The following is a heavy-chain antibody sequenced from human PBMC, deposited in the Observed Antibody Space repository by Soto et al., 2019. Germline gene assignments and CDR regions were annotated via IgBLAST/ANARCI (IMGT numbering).Heavy chain of an antibody. Sequence: EVQLVESGGGLIQPGGSLRLSSAASGFSVSSKYMTWVRQAPGKGLEWVSVIYGGGTTYYADSVKGRFTISRDNSKNTLYLQMNSLRAEDTAVYYCVQTTGWPGFDFWGQGTLVTVSS. D-gene: IGHD6-19*01. CDR3: VQTTGWPGFDF. CDR2: IYGGGTT. V-gene: IGHV3-53*01. J-gene: IGHJ4*02. CDR1: GFSVSSKY.